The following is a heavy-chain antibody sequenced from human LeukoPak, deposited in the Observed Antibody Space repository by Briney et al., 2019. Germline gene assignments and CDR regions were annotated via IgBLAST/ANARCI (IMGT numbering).Heavy chain of an antibody. CDR2: INPNSGGT. V-gene: IGHV1-2*02. CDR1: GYTFTSHG. D-gene: IGHD2-2*01. Sequence: GASVKVSCKASGYTFTSHGISWVRQAPGQGLEWMGWINPNSGGTNYAQKFQGRVTMTRDTSISTAYMELSRLRSDDTAVYYCAIVPAAEYYFDYWGQGTLVTVSS. J-gene: IGHJ4*02. CDR3: AIVPAAEYYFDY.